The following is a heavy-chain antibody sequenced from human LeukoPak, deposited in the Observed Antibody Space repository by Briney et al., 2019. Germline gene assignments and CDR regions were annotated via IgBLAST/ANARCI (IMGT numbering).Heavy chain of an antibody. J-gene: IGHJ4*02. D-gene: IGHD2-2*03. CDR1: GGSISSYY. CDR2: ICTSGST. V-gene: IGHV4-4*07. Sequence: SETLSLTCAVYGGSISSYYWSWIRQPAGKGLEWIGRICTSGSTNYNPSLKSRVTMSVDTSKNQFSLKLSSVTAADTAVYYCARELTGYCSSTSCHSRDYWGQGTLVTVSS. CDR3: ARELTGYCSSTSCHSRDY.